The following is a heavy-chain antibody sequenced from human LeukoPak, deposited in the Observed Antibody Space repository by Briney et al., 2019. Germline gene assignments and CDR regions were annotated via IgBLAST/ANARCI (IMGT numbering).Heavy chain of an antibody. J-gene: IGHJ4*02. Sequence: GGSLRLSCAASGFTFSSYSMNWVRQAPGKGLEWVSSISSSSSYIYYADSVKGRFTISGDNAKNSLYLQMNSLRAEDTAVYYCAREGCSGGSCHPGFDYWGQGTLVTVSS. CDR3: AREGCSGGSCHPGFDY. V-gene: IGHV3-21*01. D-gene: IGHD2-15*01. CDR1: GFTFSSYS. CDR2: ISSSSSYI.